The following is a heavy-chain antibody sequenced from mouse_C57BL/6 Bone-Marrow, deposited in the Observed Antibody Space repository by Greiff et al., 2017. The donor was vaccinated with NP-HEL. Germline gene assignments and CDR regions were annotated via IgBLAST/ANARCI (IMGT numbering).Heavy chain of an antibody. V-gene: IGHV1-39*01. D-gene: IGHD1-1*02. Sequence: VQLKESGPELVKPGASVKISCKASGYSFTDYNMNWVKQSNGKSLEWIGVINPNYGTTSYNQKFKGKATLTVDQSSSTAYMQLNSLTSEDSAVYDGARGDFHYGTGVFDYWGQGNTLTVSS. CDR1: GYSFTDYN. CDR3: ARGDFHYGTGVFDY. CDR2: INPNYGTT. J-gene: IGHJ2*01.